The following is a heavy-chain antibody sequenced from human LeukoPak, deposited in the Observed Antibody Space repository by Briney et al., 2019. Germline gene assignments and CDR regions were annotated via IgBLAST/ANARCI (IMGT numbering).Heavy chain of an antibody. CDR1: VFMFSSYN. J-gene: IGHJ2*01. CDR3: ARDPGSSSTNWYFDL. Sequence: GGSLTLSCAASVFMFSSYNMNWVRQAPGKGLEWVSYISSSSSTIYYADSEKGRFTISRDNAKNSLYLQMNSLRAEDTAVYYCARDPGSSSTNWYFDLWGRGTLVTVSS. CDR2: ISSSSSTI. D-gene: IGHD6-13*01. V-gene: IGHV3-48*01.